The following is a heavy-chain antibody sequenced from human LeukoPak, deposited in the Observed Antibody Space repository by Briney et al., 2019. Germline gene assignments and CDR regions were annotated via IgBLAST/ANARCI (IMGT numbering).Heavy chain of an antibody. CDR1: GFTFSNYW. Sequence: PGGSLRLSCAASGFTFSNYWMSWVRQAPGKGLEWVAVISYDGSNKYYADSVKGRFTISRDNSKNTLYLQMNSLRAEDTAVYYCSRDGGDSSGYYHHDFDIWGQGTMVTVSS. D-gene: IGHD3-22*01. CDR2: ISYDGSNK. V-gene: IGHV3-30-3*01. CDR3: SRDGGDSSGYYHHDFDI. J-gene: IGHJ3*02.